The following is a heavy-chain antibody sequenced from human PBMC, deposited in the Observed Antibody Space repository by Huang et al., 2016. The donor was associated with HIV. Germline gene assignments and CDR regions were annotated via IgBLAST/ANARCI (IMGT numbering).Heavy chain of an antibody. CDR3: AREIRSTVVTPDAFDM. J-gene: IGHJ3*02. V-gene: IGHV3-21*02. CDR1: GFTFSNFG. Sequence: EEQLVESGGGLVKPGGSLRLSCAASGFTFSNFGMNWVRQGPGRGLEWVAFISKSSRYIHYGDAVKGRFTVSRDNAKNSLYLHMKSLRVEDTAVYYCAREIRSTVVTPDAFDMWGQGTMVTVSS. CDR2: ISKSSRYI. D-gene: IGHD2-21*02.